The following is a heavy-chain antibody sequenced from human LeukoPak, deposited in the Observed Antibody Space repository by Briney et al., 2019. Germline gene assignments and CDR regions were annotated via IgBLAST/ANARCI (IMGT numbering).Heavy chain of an antibody. J-gene: IGHJ6*03. V-gene: IGHV6-1*01. CDR2: TYYRSKWYN. CDR3: ARDHGSGSYYYYYYMDV. Sequence: SQTLSLTCAISGDTVSSNSAAWNWIRQSPSRGLEWLGRTYYRSKWYNDYAVSVKSRITINPDTSKNQFSLKLSSVTAADTAVYYCARDHGSGSYYYYYYMDVWGKGTTVTISS. CDR1: GDTVSSNSAA. D-gene: IGHD3-10*01.